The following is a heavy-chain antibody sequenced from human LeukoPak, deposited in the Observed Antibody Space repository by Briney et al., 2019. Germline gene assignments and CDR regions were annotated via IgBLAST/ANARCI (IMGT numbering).Heavy chain of an antibody. Sequence: GGSLRLSCTPSGFTFGDYATSWVRQAPGKGLEWVGFIRSKAYGGTTEYAASVKGRFTISRDDSKSIAYLQMNSLKTEDTAVYYCTRGRSYFDYWGQETLVTVSS. CDR2: IRSKAYGGTT. CDR3: TRGRSYFDY. J-gene: IGHJ4*02. CDR1: GFTFGDYA. V-gene: IGHV3-49*04.